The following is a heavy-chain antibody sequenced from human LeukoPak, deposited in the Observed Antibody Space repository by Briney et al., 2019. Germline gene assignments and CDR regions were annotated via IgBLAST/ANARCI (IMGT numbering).Heavy chain of an antibody. J-gene: IGHJ4*02. D-gene: IGHD3-3*01. Sequence: KPSETLSLTCAVYGGSFSGYYWSWLRQPPGKGLEWIGEINHSGSTNYNPSLKSRVTISVDTSKNQFSLKLSSVTAADTAVYYCARGRAFYDFWSGYSYYFDYWGQGTLVTVSS. V-gene: IGHV4-34*01. CDR1: GGSFSGYY. CDR2: INHSGST. CDR3: ARGRAFYDFWSGYSYYFDY.